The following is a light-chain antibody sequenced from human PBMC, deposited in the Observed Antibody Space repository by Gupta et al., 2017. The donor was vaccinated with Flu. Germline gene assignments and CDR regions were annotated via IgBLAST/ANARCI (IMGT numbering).Light chain of an antibody. J-gene: IGKJ1*01. V-gene: IGKV3-20*01. CDR2: GAS. CDR3: QHYVSSPWN. Sequence: EIVLTQSPGTLSLSPGERATLSCRASQSVPTTFLAWYQLKPGRAPRLLIYGASNRATGIADRFSGSGSGTDFTLTISRLEPEDSAVYYCQHYVSSPWNFGHGTKVEIK. CDR1: QSVPTTF.